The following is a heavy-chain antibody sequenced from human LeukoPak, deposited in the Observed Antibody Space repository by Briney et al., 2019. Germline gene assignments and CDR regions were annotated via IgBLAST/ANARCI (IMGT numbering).Heavy chain of an antibody. J-gene: IGHJ4*02. CDR2: IHYSGST. V-gene: IGHV4-59*01. CDR3: ARNYDFWSGYLDY. D-gene: IGHD3-3*01. Sequence: SETLSLTCTVSGDSTSTYYWSWIRQPAGKGLEWIGYIHYSGSTNNNPSLKSRVTISVDTSKNQFSLKLTSVTAADTAVYYCARNYDFWSGYLDYWGQGTLVTVSS. CDR1: GDSTSTYY.